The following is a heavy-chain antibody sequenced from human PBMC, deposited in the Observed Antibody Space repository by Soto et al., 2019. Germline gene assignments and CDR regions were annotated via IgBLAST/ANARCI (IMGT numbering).Heavy chain of an antibody. CDR2: IYPSGTI. D-gene: IGHD3-16*01. J-gene: IGHJ4*02. Sequence: SETLSLTCAVSGVSITTNGYSWSWIRQPPGKGLEWIGYIYPSGTIFYNPSLNSRVTISADTSNDQFSLKLTSVTAADTAVYFCATYTAFAKYYFDYWGRGTLVTVSS. V-gene: IGHV4-30-2*01. CDR3: ATYTAFAKYYFDY. CDR1: GVSITTNGYS.